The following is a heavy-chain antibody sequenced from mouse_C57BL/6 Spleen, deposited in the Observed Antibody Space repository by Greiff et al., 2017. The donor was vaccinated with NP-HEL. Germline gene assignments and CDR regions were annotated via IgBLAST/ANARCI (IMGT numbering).Heavy chain of an antibody. CDR2: IYPRSGNT. V-gene: IGHV1-81*01. J-gene: IGHJ1*03. Sequence: VKVVESGAELARPGASVKLSCKASGYTFTSYGISWVKQRTGQGLEWIGEIYPRSGNTYYNEKFKGKATLTADKSSSTAYMELRSLTSEDSAVYFCARRPDWYFDVWGTGTTVTVSS. CDR1: GYTFTSYG. CDR3: ARRPDWYFDV.